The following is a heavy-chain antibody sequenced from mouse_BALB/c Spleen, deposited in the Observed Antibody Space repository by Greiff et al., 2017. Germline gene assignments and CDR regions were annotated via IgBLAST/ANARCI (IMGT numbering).Heavy chain of an antibody. D-gene: IGHD1-1*01. CDR3: AREDYYGSRSLGY. V-gene: IGHV5-17*02. Sequence: EVKLVESGGGLVQPGGSRKLSCAASGFTFSSFGMHWVRQAPEKGLEWVAYISSGSSTIYYADTVKGRFTISRDNPKNTLFLQMTSLRSEDTAMYYCAREDYYGSRSLGYWGQGTTLTVSS. CDR2: ISSGSSTI. J-gene: IGHJ2*01. CDR1: GFTFSSFG.